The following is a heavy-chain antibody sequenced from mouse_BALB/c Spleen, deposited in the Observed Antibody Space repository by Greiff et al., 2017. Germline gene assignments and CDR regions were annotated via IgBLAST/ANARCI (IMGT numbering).Heavy chain of an antibody. CDR2: IYPGSGST. Sequence: LQQPGSELVRPGASVKLSCKASGYTFTSYWMHWVKQRPGQGLEWIGNIYPGSGSTNYDEKFKSKGTLTVDTSSSTAYMHLSSLTAEDSAVYYYPSGNWYFDVWGAGTTVTVSS. J-gene: IGHJ1*01. CDR1: GYTFTSYW. CDR3: PSGNWYFDV. V-gene: IGHV1S22*01. D-gene: IGHD1-1*02.